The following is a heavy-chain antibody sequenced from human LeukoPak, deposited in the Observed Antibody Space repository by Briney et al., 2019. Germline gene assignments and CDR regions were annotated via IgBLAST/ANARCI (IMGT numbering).Heavy chain of an antibody. V-gene: IGHV3-23*01. CDR1: GFTFSSSA. CDR2: ISANGYST. D-gene: IGHD4-17*01. J-gene: IGHJ4*02. CDR3: ARHLPTVTTYYFDC. Sequence: QPGGSLRLSCAASGFTFSSSAMSWVRQAPGKGLEWVSAISANGYSTYYADSVKGRFTISRDNSKNTLYLQMNSLRAEDTAVYYCARHLPTVTTYYFDCWGQGTLVTVSS.